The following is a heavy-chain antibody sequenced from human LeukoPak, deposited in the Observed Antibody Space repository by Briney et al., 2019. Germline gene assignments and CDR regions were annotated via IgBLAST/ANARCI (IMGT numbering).Heavy chain of an antibody. CDR3: ARFGLGKHIEVAGIPFDI. D-gene: IGHD6-19*01. CDR2: ISAYNGNT. J-gene: IGHJ3*02. V-gene: IGHV1-18*01. CDR1: GHTFTSYA. Sequence: ASVKVSCKASGHTFTSYAISWVRQAPGQGLEWMGWISAYNGNTNYAQKLQGRVTMTTDTSTSTAYMELRSLRSDDTAVYYCARFGLGKHIEVAGIPFDIWGRGTMVTVSS.